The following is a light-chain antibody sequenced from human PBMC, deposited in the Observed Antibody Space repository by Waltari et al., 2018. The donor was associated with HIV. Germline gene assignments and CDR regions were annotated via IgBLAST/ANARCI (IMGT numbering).Light chain of an antibody. CDR3: FSTNSGGNQVL. J-gene: IGLJ2*01. Sequence: SHELTQPPSVSVSPGQAARITCSGDALPYRYVYWYQQKSGQAPELVIHEGSRRPAGIPERISGSTTGTMATLTISGAQVEDEADYDCFSTNSGGNQVLFGGGTKLIVL. CDR1: ALPYRY. CDR2: EGS. V-gene: IGLV3-10*01.